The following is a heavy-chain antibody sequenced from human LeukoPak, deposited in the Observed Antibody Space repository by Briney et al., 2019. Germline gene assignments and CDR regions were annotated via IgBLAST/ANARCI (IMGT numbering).Heavy chain of an antibody. V-gene: IGHV3-64*01. Sequence: GGSLRLSCAASGFTFSSYAMHWVRQAPGRGLEYVSAVSSNGGSTYYANSMKGRFTISRDNSKNTLYLQMGSLRAEDMTVYYCARETNGAYDYWGQGTLVTVSS. CDR2: VSSNGGST. CDR3: ARETNGAYDY. D-gene: IGHD4-17*01. CDR1: GFTFSSYA. J-gene: IGHJ4*02.